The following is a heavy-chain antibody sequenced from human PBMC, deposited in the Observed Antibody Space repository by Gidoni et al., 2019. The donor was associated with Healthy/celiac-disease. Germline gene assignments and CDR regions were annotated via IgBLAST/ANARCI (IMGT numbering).Heavy chain of an antibody. CDR2: IRSKAYGGTT. V-gene: IGHV3-49*04. CDR1: GFTFGDYA. D-gene: IGHD5-12*01. J-gene: IGHJ2*01. CDR3: TRETSGYDSWYFDL. Sequence: EVQLVESGGGLVQPGRSLRLSCTASGFTFGDYAMSWVRQAPGKGLEWVGVIRSKAYGGTTEYAASVKGRFTISRDDSKSIAYLQMNSLKTEDTAVYYCTRETSGYDSWYFDLWGRGTLVTVSS.